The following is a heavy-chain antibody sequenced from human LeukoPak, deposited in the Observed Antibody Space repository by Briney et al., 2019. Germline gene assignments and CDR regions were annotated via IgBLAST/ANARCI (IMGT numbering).Heavy chain of an antibody. CDR3: ARESPQRSGYSYPH. Sequence: ASVKVSCKASGGTFSSYAISWVRQAPGQRLEWMGWINVGNGDTKYSQKFQGRVTITRDTSASTAYMELSSLRSEDTAVYYCARESPQRSGYSYPHWGQGTLVTVSS. J-gene: IGHJ4*02. V-gene: IGHV1-3*01. D-gene: IGHD5-18*01. CDR1: GGTFSSYA. CDR2: INVGNGDT.